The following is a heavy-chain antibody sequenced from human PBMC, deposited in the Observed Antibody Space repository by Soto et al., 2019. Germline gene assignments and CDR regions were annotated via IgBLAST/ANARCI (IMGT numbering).Heavy chain of an antibody. J-gene: IGHJ6*02. Sequence: GESLKISCKGSGYSFTSYWIGWVRQMPGKGLEWMGIIYPGDSDTRYSPSLQGQVTISADKSISTAYLQWSSLKASDTAMYYCASHGGVSDSLTHSLDYNAGMDVWGQGTSLTVYS. CDR3: ASHGGVSDSLTHSLDYNAGMDV. V-gene: IGHV5-51*01. CDR1: GYSFTSYW. CDR2: IYPGDSDT. D-gene: IGHD3-16*01.